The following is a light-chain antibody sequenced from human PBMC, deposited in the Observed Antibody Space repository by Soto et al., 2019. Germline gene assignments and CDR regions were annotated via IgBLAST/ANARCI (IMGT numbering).Light chain of an antibody. J-gene: IGKJ2*01. CDR1: KIPTTW. CDR2: DAS. V-gene: IGKV1-5*01. CDR3: QQYISYPYT. Sequence: DIQMTQFPSPLSASEGERVTITARASKIPTTWLAWYQQKPGTAPKLLIYDASSLEGGVPSRFSASGSGTEFTLTISSLQPDDLATYYCQQYISYPYTFGQGTKVEIK.